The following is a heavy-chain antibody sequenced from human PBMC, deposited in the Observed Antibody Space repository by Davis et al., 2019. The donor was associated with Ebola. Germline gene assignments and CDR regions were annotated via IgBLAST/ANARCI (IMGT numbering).Heavy chain of an antibody. CDR1: GGSVSSGSYY. J-gene: IGHJ5*02. D-gene: IGHD4-17*01. CDR3: ARAKDGDYVRLNWFDP. Sequence: MPSETLSLTCTVSGGSVSSGSYYWSWIRQPPGKGLEWIGYIYYSWSTHYNPSLKSRVTISVDTSKNQFSLKLSSVTAADTAVYYCARAKDGDYVRLNWFDPWGQGTLVTVSS. CDR2: IYYSWST. V-gene: IGHV4-61*01.